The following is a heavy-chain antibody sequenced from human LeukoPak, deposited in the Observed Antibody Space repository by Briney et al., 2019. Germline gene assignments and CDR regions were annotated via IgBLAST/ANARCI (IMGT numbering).Heavy chain of an antibody. D-gene: IGHD2-15*01. CDR2: INSDTNIT. J-gene: IGHJ4*02. CDR1: GFSFGSYP. V-gene: IGHV3-48*02. Sequence: GGSLRLSCVASGFSFGSYPMNWVRQAPGKGLEWVSHINSDTNITPYTDSGSGRFTTSRDNSNSSVYLHVNSLRDEDTAVYYCVGDHDCSFDLWGQGALVTVSS. CDR3: VGDHDCSFDL.